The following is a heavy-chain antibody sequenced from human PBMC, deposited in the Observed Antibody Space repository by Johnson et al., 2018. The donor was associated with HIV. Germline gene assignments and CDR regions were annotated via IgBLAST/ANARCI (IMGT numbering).Heavy chain of an antibody. J-gene: IGHJ3*02. CDR3: VRGLDI. CDR2: IKSDGRST. CDR1: GFTFSDHW. V-gene: IGHV3-74*02. Sequence: MLLVESGGGLVQPGGSLKLSCAASGFTFSDHWMYWVRQAPGKGLVWVSRIKSDGRSTNYADSVKGRFTISRDNANNTLYLQMNSLRAEDTAVYYCVRGLDIWGQGTEVTVSS.